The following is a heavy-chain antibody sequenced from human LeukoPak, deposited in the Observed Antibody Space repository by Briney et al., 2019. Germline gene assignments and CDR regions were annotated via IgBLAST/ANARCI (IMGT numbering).Heavy chain of an antibody. D-gene: IGHD2-8*02. CDR2: IYYSGST. Sequence: SETLSLTCTVSGGSISSYYWSWIRQPPGKGLEWIGYIYYSGSTNYNPSLKSRVTISVDTSKNQFSLKLSSVTAADTAAYYCARPRPGDYGMDVWGQGTTVTVSS. CDR3: ARPRPGDYGMDV. V-gene: IGHV4-59*01. CDR1: GGSISSYY. J-gene: IGHJ6*02.